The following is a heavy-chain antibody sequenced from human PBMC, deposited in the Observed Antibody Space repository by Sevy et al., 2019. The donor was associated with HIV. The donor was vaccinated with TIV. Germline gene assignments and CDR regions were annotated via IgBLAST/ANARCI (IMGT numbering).Heavy chain of an antibody. CDR3: ARGGYCTNNVCYGSIDY. V-gene: IGHV3-33*01. D-gene: IGHD2-8*01. CDR1: GFTFRSYG. CDR2: IWDNGSKK. J-gene: IGHJ4*02. Sequence: GGSLRLSYAASGFTFRSYGMHWVRQAPGKGLEWVAVIWDNGSKKYYADSVKGRFTISRDNSKNTLYLQMNSLRAEDTAVYYCARGGYCTNNVCYGSIDYWGRGTLVTVSS.